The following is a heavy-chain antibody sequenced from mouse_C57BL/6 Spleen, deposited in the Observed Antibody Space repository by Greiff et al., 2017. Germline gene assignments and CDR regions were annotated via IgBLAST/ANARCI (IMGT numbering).Heavy chain of an antibody. V-gene: IGHV1-69*01. CDR1: GYTFTSYW. CDR3: AGSSGSYARDY. CDR2: IDPSDSYT. Sequence: QVQLQQPGAELVMPGASVKLSCKASGYTFTSYWMHWVKQRPGQGLEWIGEIDPSDSYTNYNQKFKGKATLTVDKSSSTAYMQLSSLTSEDSAVYYCAGSSGSYARDYWGQGTSVTGSS. D-gene: IGHD3-2*02. J-gene: IGHJ4*01.